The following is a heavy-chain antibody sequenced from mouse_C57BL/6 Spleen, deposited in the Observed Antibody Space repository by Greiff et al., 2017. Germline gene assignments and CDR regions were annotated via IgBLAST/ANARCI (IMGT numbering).Heavy chain of an antibody. CDR3: TRSPYAMDY. CDR1: GYTFTSYW. V-gene: IGHV1-69*01. CDR2: IDPSDSYT. J-gene: IGHJ4*01. Sequence: QVQLQQPGAELVMPGASVKLSCKASGYTFTSYWMHWVKQRPGQGLEWVGEIDPSDSYTNYNQKFKGKSTLTVDTSSSTAYMQISILTSEDSAVYYVTRSPYAMDYWGQGTSVTVSS.